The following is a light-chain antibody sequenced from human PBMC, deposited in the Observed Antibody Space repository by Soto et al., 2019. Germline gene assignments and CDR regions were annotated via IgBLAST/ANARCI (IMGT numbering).Light chain of an antibody. V-gene: IGLV3-21*04. CDR1: NIGSKS. CDR3: QVWDSSSDHPV. Sequence: SYELTQPPSVSVAPGKTARITCGGNNIGSKSVHWYQQKPGQAPVLVIPYHSDRPSGIPERFSGSNSGNTATLTISRVEAGDEADYYCQVWDSSSDHPVFGGGTKLTVL. CDR2: YHS. J-gene: IGLJ2*01.